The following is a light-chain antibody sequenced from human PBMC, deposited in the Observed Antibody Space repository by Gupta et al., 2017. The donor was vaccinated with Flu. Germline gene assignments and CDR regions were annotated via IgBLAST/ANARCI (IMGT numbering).Light chain of an antibody. V-gene: IGLV3-21*02. Sequence: RITCGGNNIGSKSGHWYQQNPGQAHVLGVVDDSDRPSGIPERFSGSNSGNTATLTISRVEAGDEADYDCQVWDSSSVHVVFGGGTKLTVL. CDR2: DDS. CDR3: QVWDSSSVHVV. J-gene: IGLJ2*01. CDR1: NIGSKS.